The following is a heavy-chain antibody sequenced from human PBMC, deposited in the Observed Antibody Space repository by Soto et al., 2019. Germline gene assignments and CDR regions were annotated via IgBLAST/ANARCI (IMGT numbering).Heavy chain of an antibody. CDR1: GFNVSSNY. Sequence: EVQLVESGGGLIQPGGSLRLSCAASGFNVSSNYMSWVRQAPGKGLEWVSVIYSGGSTYYADSVKGRFTISRDNPKKTLYLQMNSLRAEDTAVYYCARDRVESGYPEYFQHWGQGTLVTVSS. V-gene: IGHV3-53*01. CDR3: ARDRVESGYPEYFQH. CDR2: IYSGGST. J-gene: IGHJ1*01. D-gene: IGHD3-22*01.